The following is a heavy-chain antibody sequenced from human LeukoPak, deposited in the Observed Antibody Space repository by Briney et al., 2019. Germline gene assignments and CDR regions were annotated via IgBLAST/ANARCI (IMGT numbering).Heavy chain of an antibody. V-gene: IGHV3-48*03. CDR3: ARGSSAKLLWFGELSEAGFDP. D-gene: IGHD3-10*01. J-gene: IGHJ5*02. CDR1: GFTFSSYE. Sequence: GGSLRLSCAASGFTFSSYEMNWVRQAPGKGLEWVSYISSSGSTIYYADSVKGRFIISRDNAKNSLYLQMNSLRAEDTAVYYCARGSSAKLLWFGELSEAGFDPWGQGTLVTVSS. CDR2: ISSSGSTI.